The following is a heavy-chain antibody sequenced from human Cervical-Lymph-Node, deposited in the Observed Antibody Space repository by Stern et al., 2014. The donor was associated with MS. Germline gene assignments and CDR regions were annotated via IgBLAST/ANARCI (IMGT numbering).Heavy chain of an antibody. D-gene: IGHD3-9*01. CDR3: ARAYFDSYGLDV. J-gene: IGHJ6*02. CDR2: ITGYGGDT. CDR1: SYTFSSYG. V-gene: IGHV1-18*04. Sequence: VQLVQSGADVKKPGASVKVSCKASSYTFSSYGIAWVRQAPGQGLEWMGWITGYGGDTNYAPELEGRVTLTTDPSTRTAYMEIRSLRFDATAVYYCARAYFDSYGLDVWGQGTPVTVSS.